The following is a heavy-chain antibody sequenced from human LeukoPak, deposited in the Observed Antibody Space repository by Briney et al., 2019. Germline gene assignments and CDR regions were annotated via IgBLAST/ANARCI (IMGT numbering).Heavy chain of an antibody. J-gene: IGHJ6*02. CDR3: ASGPTYYYDSSGNTPYYYGMDV. D-gene: IGHD3-22*01. CDR2: IYPGDSDT. V-gene: IGHV5-51*01. CDR1: GYSFTSDW. Sequence: GESLKISCQGSGYSFTSDWIGWVRQMPGKGLEWMGIIYPGDSDTRYSPSFQGQVTISADKSISTAYLQWSSLKASDTAMYYCASGPTYYYDSSGNTPYYYGMDVWGQGTTVTVSS.